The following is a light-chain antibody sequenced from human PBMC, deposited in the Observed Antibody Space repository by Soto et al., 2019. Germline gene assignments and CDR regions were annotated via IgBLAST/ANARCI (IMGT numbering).Light chain of an antibody. V-gene: IGKV1-27*01. CDR1: QGFTNY. CDR3: QKYNSAPLT. CDR2: AAS. J-gene: IGKJ4*01. Sequence: DIQMTQSPSTLSASVGDTVTLTCRASQGFTNYLAWYQQKPGKAPKLLIYAASTLQSGVPPRFSGSGSGTDFTLTISSLQPEDVATYYCQKYNSAPLTFGGGTKVDIK.